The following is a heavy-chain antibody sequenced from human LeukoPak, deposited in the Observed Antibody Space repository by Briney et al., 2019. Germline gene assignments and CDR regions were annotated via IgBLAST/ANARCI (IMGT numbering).Heavy chain of an antibody. CDR3: ARWGSGGLTLDY. CDR1: GFTFSGYW. V-gene: IGHV3-33*08. Sequence: GGSLRLSCAASGFTFSGYWMNWARQAPGKGLEWVAVIWNDSTQKYYADSVKGRFTISKDNSRNALNLQMDSLRAEDTAVYYCARWGSGGLTLDYWGQGTLVTVSS. J-gene: IGHJ4*02. D-gene: IGHD3-10*01. CDR2: IWNDSTQK.